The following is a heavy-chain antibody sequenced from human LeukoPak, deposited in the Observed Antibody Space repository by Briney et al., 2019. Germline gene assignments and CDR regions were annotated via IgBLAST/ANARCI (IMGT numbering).Heavy chain of an antibody. CDR1: GGSISSSSYY. J-gene: IGHJ5*02. CDR3: ARAYGFGWFDP. V-gene: IGHV4-39*07. Sequence: ETLSLTCTVSGGSISSSSYYWGWIRQPPGKGLEWIGSIYYSGSTYYNPSLKSRVTISVDTSKNQFSLKLSSVTAADTAVYYCARAYGFGWFDPWGQGTLVTVSS. CDR2: IYYSGST. D-gene: IGHD3-10*01.